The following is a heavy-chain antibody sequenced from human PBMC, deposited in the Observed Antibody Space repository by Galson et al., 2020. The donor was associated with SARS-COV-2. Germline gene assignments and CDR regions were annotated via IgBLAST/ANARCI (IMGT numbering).Heavy chain of an antibody. CDR1: GFTFSSYS. D-gene: IGHD6-13*01. Sequence: GGSLRLSCAASGFTFSSYSMNWVRQAPGKGLEWVSSISSSSSYIYYADSVKGRFTISRDNAKNSLYLQMNSLRAEDTAVYYCARDLVHSSSWNPFNYWGQGTLVTVSS. CDR2: ISSSSSYI. V-gene: IGHV3-21*01. J-gene: IGHJ4*02. CDR3: ARDLVHSSSWNPFNY.